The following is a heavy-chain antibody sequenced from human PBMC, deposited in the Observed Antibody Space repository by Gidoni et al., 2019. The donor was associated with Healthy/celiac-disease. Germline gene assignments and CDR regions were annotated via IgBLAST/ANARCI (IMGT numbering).Heavy chain of an antibody. Sequence: EVQLVETGGGLIQPGGSLRLSCAASGVTVSSNYMSWVRQDPGKGLEWVSVIDSGGSTYYADSGKGRFTISRDNSKNTLYLQMNSLRAEDTAVYYCASEAAAGESWGQGTLVTVSS. D-gene: IGHD6-13*01. CDR2: IDSGGST. V-gene: IGHV3-53*02. CDR3: ASEAAAGES. CDR1: GVTVSSNY. J-gene: IGHJ4*02.